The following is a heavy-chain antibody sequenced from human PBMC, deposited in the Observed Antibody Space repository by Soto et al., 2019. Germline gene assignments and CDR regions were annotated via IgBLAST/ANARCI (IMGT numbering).Heavy chain of an antibody. CDR3: ARDTVSGGRRYYYGMDV. CDR2: IYYSGST. CDR1: GGSISSGDYY. J-gene: IGHJ6*02. D-gene: IGHD2-15*01. V-gene: IGHV4-61*08. Sequence: PSETLSLTCTVSGGSISSGDYYWSWIRQHPGKGLEWIGYIYYSGSTYYNPSLKSRVTISVDTSKNQFSLKLSSVTAADTAVYYCARDTVSGGRRYYYGMDVWGQGTTVTVSS.